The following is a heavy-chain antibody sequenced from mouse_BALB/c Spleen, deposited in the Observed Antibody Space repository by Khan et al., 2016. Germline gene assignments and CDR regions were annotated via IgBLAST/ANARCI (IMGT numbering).Heavy chain of an antibody. D-gene: IGHD2-14*01. CDR1: GYSITSDYA. CDR3: ASDPLGPTCLDY. Sequence: EVQLQESGPGLVKPSQSLSLTCTVTGYSITSDYAWNWIRQFPGNKLEWMGNITYSGSTSYNPSLKSRISNTRDTSKNKVFLQLNSVTTEDTATYYCASDPLGPTCLDYWGQGTTLTVSS. CDR2: ITYSGST. V-gene: IGHV3-2*02. J-gene: IGHJ2*01.